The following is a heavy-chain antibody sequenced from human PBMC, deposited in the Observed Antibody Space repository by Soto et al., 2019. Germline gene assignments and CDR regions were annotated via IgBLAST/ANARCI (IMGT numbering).Heavy chain of an antibody. CDR2: ISGSGIST. CDR3: AKAPVGPDWYFDI. J-gene: IGHJ2*01. V-gene: IGHV3-23*01. CDR1: GFTFSSYA. Sequence: DVQLLESGGGLVQPGGSLRLSCAASGFTFSSYAMSWVRQAPGKGLEWVSGISGSGISTHYADSVKGRFTVSRDNSKNTLYLKMNSLRAEDTAVYNCAKAPVGPDWYFDIWGSGTLVTVSS.